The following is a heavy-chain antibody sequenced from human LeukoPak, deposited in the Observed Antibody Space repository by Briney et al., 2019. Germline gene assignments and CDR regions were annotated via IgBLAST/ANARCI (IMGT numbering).Heavy chain of an antibody. Sequence: SETLSLTCTVSGGSISSYYWSWIRQPPGKGLEWIGYIYYSGSTNYNPSLKSRVTISVDTSKNQFSLKLSSVTAADTAVYYCARQRDSSSSWFDSWGQGTLVTVSS. J-gene: IGHJ5*01. V-gene: IGHV4-59*08. CDR1: GGSISSYY. CDR3: ARQRDSSSSWFDS. CDR2: IYYSGST. D-gene: IGHD6-6*01.